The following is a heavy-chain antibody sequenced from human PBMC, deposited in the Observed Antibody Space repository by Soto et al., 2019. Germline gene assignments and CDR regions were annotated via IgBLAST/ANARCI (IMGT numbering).Heavy chain of an antibody. J-gene: IGHJ6*02. CDR2: ISGSGSTI. CDR1: RFTCSYYE. D-gene: IGHD3-22*01. CDR3: AREVVVFGVIIPTPIDF. Sequence: GESRRVSCAAPRFTCSYYEINWVRQAQEKGLELVSYISGSGSTIYYADSVKGRFTTSRDNAKESLYLQMNRLRAEDKAVYYCAREVVVFGVIIPTPIDFWGQGTTVTASS. V-gene: IGHV3-48*03.